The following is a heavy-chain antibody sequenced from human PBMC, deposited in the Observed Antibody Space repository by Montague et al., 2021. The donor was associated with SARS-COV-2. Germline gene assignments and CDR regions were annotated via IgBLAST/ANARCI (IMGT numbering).Heavy chain of an antibody. CDR3: AGESLHLTGYYNDYFDY. CDR1: GGSISSGSYY. J-gene: IGHJ4*02. CDR2: IYTSGSP. D-gene: IGHD3-9*01. V-gene: IGHV4-61*02. Sequence: TLSLTCTVSGGSISSGSYYWNWIRQPAGKGLEWIGRIYTSGSPNYNPSLKSRVIISVDTSKNQFSLKLSSVTAADTAVYYCAGESLHLTGYYNDYFDYWGQGTLVTVSS.